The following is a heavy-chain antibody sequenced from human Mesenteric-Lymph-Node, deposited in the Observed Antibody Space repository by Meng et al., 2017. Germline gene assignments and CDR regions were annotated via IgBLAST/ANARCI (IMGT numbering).Heavy chain of an antibody. CDR1: EYSFSNYY. Sequence: ASVKVSCKSSEYSFSNYYLHWMRQAPGQGLEWLGVSNPGGGSTNYAQKFQGRVTMTRDTSISTAYMELSRLRSDDTAVYYCARDRVRYYYDSSGYYPPGEYWGQGTLVTVSS. CDR3: ARDRVRYYYDSSGYYPPGEY. V-gene: IGHV1-46*01. CDR2: SNPGGGST. D-gene: IGHD3-22*01. J-gene: IGHJ4*02.